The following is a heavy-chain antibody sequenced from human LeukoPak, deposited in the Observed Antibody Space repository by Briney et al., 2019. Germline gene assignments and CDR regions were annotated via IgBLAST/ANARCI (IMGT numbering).Heavy chain of an antibody. D-gene: IGHD6-19*01. Sequence: ASVKVSCKASGGTFSSYAISWVRQAPGQGPEWMGGIIPIFGTANYAQKFQGRVTITADKSTSTAYMELSSLRSEDTAVYYCARDSSGWYYDYWGQGTLVTVSS. CDR3: ARDSSGWYYDY. CDR2: IIPIFGTA. J-gene: IGHJ4*02. CDR1: GGTFSSYA. V-gene: IGHV1-69*06.